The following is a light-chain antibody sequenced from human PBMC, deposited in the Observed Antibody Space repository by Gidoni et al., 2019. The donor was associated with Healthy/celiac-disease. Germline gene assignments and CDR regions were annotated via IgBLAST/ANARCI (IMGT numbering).Light chain of an antibody. CDR1: QGISSY. CDR3: QQLNSYPRT. J-gene: IGKJ2*02. Sequence: DLHLTQSPSFLSASVGDRVTITCRASQGISSYLAWYQQKPGKAPKLLIYAASTLQSGVPSRFSGSGSGTEFTLTISSLQPEDFATYYCQQLNSYPRTFGQGTKLEIK. V-gene: IGKV1-9*01. CDR2: AAS.